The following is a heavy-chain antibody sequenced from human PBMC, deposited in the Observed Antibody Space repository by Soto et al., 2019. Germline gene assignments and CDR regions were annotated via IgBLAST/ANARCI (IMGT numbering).Heavy chain of an antibody. D-gene: IGHD2-21*01. Sequence: QVTLKESGPPLVKPTQTLTLTCTFSGVSLSTSGMGVGWIRQPPGKALEWLALVYWDDDKRYSPSLKSRLTITKDSSKHPVVLRMTYMDPVDTDTYYFTHMIGGALFDHRGEVTLVTVSS. V-gene: IGHV2-5*02. J-gene: IGHJ4*02. CDR2: VYWDDDK. CDR1: GVSLSTSGMG. CDR3: THMIGGALFDH.